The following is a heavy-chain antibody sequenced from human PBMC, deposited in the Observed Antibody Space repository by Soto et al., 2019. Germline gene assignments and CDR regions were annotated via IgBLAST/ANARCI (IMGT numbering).Heavy chain of an antibody. J-gene: IGHJ4*02. CDR2: MSYDGNKK. CDR1: GFTLSSYG. CDR3: AKGLSVIQEWIIDGH. D-gene: IGHD5-18*01. Sequence: PGGSLRLSCAVSGFTLSSYGIHWVRPAPGKGLEWVAFMSYDGNKKYYADSVKGRFTISRDNSKNTLYLQMDSLRAEDTAVYYCAKGLSVIQEWIIDGHWGQGTQVTVSS. V-gene: IGHV3-30*18.